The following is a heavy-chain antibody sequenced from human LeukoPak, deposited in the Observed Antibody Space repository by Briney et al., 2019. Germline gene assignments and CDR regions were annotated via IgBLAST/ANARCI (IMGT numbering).Heavy chain of an antibody. CDR2: IYYSGST. CDR3: ARGRYLFSYYYYMDV. Sequence: SETLSLTCTVSGGSISSYYWSWIRQPPGKGLEWIGYIYYSGSTNYNPSLKSRVTISVDTSKNQFSLKLSSVTAADTAVYYCARGRYLFSYYYYMDVWGKGTTVTISS. V-gene: IGHV4-59*01. D-gene: IGHD3-9*01. J-gene: IGHJ6*03. CDR1: GGSISSYY.